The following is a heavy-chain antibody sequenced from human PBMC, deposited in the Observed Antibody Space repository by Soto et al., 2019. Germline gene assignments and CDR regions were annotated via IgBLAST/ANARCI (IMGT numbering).Heavy chain of an antibody. Sequence: LRLSCAASGFTFSRFWMSWVRQAPGKGLEWVAKIKTDGSETHYVDSVKGPFTISRDNPKTSLFLQMTSLRVEDTAVYFCTSDRYPRFYHGSGSYPYYWGQGTPVTVSS. CDR1: GFTFSRFW. V-gene: IGHV3-7*03. J-gene: IGHJ4*02. CDR2: IKTDGSET. CDR3: TSDRYPRFYHGSGSYPYY. D-gene: IGHD3-10*01.